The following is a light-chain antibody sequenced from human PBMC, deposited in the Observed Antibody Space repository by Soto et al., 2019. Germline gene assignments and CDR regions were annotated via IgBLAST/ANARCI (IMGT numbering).Light chain of an antibody. CDR1: QGISRW. V-gene: IGKV1-12*01. CDR2: AAS. CDR3: QQANSFTIT. Sequence: DIQMTQSPSSVSASVGDRVTITCGASQGISRWLAWYQQKPGKAPKLLIYAASSLQSGVPSRLRGSGYGTDLTITISSLKTEDFATYYCQQANSFTITFGHGTRLEIK. J-gene: IGKJ5*01.